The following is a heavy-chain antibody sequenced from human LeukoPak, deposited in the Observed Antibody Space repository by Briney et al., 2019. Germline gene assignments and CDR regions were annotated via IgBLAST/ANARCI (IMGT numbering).Heavy chain of an antibody. CDR1: GFTFSSYA. J-gene: IGHJ4*02. CDR3: ARDTRQTSVTNFDS. CDR2: ISSSGNYK. D-gene: IGHD4-17*01. Sequence: GGSLRLSCATSGFTFSSYAMDWVRQAPGKGLEWVSSISSSGNYKYYADSVWGRFTISRDDANNSLFLQMNSLRAEDTAIYYCARDTRQTSVTNFDSLGQGTLVTVSS. V-gene: IGHV3-21*01.